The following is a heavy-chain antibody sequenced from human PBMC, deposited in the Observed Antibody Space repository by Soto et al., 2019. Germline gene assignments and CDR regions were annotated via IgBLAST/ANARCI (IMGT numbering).Heavy chain of an antibody. CDR2: ISAYNGNT. V-gene: IGHV1-18*01. CDR3: ASSYDSSGYSYVMAAFDI. CDR1: GYTFTSYG. Sequence: ASVKVSCKASGYTFTSYGISWVRQAPGQGLEWMGWISAYNGNTNYAQKLQGRVTMTTDTSTSRAYMELRSLRSDDTAVYYCASSYDSSGYSYVMAAFDIWGQGTMVTVSS. J-gene: IGHJ3*02. D-gene: IGHD3-22*01.